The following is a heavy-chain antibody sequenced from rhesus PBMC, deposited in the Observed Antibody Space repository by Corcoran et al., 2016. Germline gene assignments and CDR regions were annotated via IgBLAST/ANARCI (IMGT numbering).Heavy chain of an antibody. CDR1: GASISNYW. CDR2: INGNIGTT. CDR3: AKNRNFDY. J-gene: IGHJ4*01. V-gene: IGHV4-80*01. Sequence: QVQLQESGPGLVKPSETLSLTCAVSGASISNYWWTWIRRPPGKGLGWIGEINGNIGTTYYNPSLKSRVTISKDASKNQFSLKLSSVTAADTAVYYCAKNRNFDYWGQGVLVTVSS.